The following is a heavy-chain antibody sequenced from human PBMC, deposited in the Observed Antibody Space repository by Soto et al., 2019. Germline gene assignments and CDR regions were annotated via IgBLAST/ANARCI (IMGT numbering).Heavy chain of an antibody. J-gene: IGHJ4*02. CDR1: GYTFFAYA. Sequence: QVQLVQSGAEVKKPGASVKVSCKASGYTFFAYAMTWVRQAPGQRLEWMGWINVGNGNTKYSQKVQGRVTITRDTSANTAYLELSSLRFEDTALYYCAREVYSPGLGFDFWGPGTLVTGSS. D-gene: IGHD4-4*01. V-gene: IGHV1-3*01. CDR2: INVGNGNT. CDR3: AREVYSPGLGFDF.